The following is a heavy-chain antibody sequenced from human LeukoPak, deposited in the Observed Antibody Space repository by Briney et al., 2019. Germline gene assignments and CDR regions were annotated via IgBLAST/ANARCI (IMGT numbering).Heavy chain of an antibody. CDR2: MNPKSGNT. Sequence: ASVKVSCNISGDTFTTYDINWVRQATGQGLEWMGWMNPKSGNTVYAQKVQGRLTLTRDISISTAYMELSSLRSEDTAVYFCARAITIFDYYYMDVWGKGTTVTVSS. J-gene: IGHJ6*03. CDR1: GDTFTTYD. D-gene: IGHD3-3*01. CDR3: ARAITIFDYYYMDV. V-gene: IGHV1-8*01.